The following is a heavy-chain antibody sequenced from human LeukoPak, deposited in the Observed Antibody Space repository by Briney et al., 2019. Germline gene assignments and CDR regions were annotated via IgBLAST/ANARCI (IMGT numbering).Heavy chain of an antibody. CDR1: GGSFSGYY. CDR3: AGGVISSPYYFDY. D-gene: IGHD6-13*01. J-gene: IGHJ4*02. V-gene: IGHV4-34*01. CDR2: INHSGST. Sequence: SETLSLTCAVYGGSFSGYYWSWIRQPPGKGLEWIGEINHSGSTNYNPSLKSRVTISVDTSKNQFSLKLSSVTAADTAVYYCAGGVISSPYYFDYWGQGTLVTVSS.